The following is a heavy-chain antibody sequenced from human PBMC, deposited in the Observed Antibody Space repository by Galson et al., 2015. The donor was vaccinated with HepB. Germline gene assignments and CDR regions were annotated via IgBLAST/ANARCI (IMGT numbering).Heavy chain of an antibody. V-gene: IGHV2-5*02. CDR3: ALSLRGDGYCDS. D-gene: IGHD5/OR15-5a*01. CDR2: IYWDETE. CDR1: GVSLSAGGVG. J-gene: IGHJ4*02. Sequence: PALVKPTQTLTLTCTLSGVSLSAGGVGVGWIRQPPGKALEWLALIYWDETERYRPSLRSRLTITKDTPKNQVVLTMTNMDPADTGTFLCALSLRGDGYCDSWGQGTLVTVSS.